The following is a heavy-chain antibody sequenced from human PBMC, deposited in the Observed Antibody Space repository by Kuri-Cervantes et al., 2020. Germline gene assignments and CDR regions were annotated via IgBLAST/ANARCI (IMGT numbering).Heavy chain of an antibody. J-gene: IGHJ3*02. CDR1: GTTFNIYG. D-gene: IGHD1-20*01. CDR2: IIPIFGTA. V-gene: IGHV1-69*06. CDR3: ATAVTGLSPGHDAFDI. Sequence: SVKVSCKASGTTFNIYGVTWVRQAPGQGLEWMGGIIPIFGTANYAQKFQGRVTMTEDTSTDTAYMELSSLRSEDTAVYYCATAVTGLSPGHDAFDIWGQGTMVTVSS.